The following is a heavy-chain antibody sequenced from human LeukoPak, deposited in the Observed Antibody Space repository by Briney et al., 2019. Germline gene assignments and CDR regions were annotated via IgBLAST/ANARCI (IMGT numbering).Heavy chain of an antibody. V-gene: IGHV4-34*01. CDR3: ARHRNSSSWYYYYYGMDV. CDR1: GGSFSGYY. Sequence: SETLSLTCAVYGGSFSGYYWSWIRQPPGKGLEWIGEINHSGSTNYNPSLKSRVTISVDTSKNQFSLKLSSVTAADTAAYYCARHRNSSSWYYYYYGMDVWGQGTTVTVSS. J-gene: IGHJ6*02. D-gene: IGHD6-13*01. CDR2: INHSGST.